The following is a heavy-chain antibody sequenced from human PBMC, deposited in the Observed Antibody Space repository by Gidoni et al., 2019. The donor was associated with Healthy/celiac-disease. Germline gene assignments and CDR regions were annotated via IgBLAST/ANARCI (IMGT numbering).Heavy chain of an antibody. CDR1: GVTFSSYA. CDR3: AKIDGGYGVWWYFDY. Sequence: EVQLLESGGGLVQPGGSLRLSCAASGVTFSSYAMSWVRQAPGKGLEWVSAISGSGGSTYYAASVKGRFTISRDNSKNTLYLQMNSLRAEDTAVYYCAKIDGGYGVWWYFDYWGQGTLVTVSS. CDR2: ISGSGGST. V-gene: IGHV3-23*01. J-gene: IGHJ4*02. D-gene: IGHD2-8*02.